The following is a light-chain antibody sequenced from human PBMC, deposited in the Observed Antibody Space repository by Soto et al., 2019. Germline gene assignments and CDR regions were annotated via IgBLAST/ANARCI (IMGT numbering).Light chain of an antibody. CDR3: QQYNNWPPYT. CDR2: GAS. V-gene: IGKV3-15*01. J-gene: IGKJ2*01. Sequence: EIVMTQSPAALSVSPGERATLSCRASQSVSSKLAWYQQKPGQAPRLLIYGASTRATGVPARFSGSGSGTEFTLTISSLQSEDFAVYYCQQYNNWPPYTFGQRTKLEIK. CDR1: QSVSSK.